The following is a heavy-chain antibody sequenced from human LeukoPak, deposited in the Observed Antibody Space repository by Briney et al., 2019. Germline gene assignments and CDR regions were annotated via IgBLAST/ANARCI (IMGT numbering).Heavy chain of an antibody. Sequence: GGSLRLSCTASGFTFGDYAMSWFRQAPGKGLEWVGFIRSKAYGGTTEYAASVKGRFTISRDDSKSIAYLQMNSLETEDTAVYYCTRDCSSTSCYADYWGQGTLVTVSS. J-gene: IGHJ4*02. CDR2: IRSKAYGGTT. CDR1: GFTFGDYA. D-gene: IGHD2-2*01. V-gene: IGHV3-49*03. CDR3: TRDCSSTSCYADY.